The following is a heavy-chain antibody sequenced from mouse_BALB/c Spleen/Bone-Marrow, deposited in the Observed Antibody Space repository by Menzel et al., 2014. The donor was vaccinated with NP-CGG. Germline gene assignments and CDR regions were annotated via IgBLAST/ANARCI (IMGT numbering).Heavy chain of an antibody. CDR2: IRLKSNNYAT. CDR3: TTGFAY. J-gene: IGHJ3*01. CDR1: GFTFSNYW. V-gene: IGHV6-6*02. Sequence: EVKVEESGGGLVQPGGSMKLSCVASGFTFSNYWMNWVRQSPEKGLEWVAEIRLKSNNYATHYAESVKGRLTISRDDSKSSVYLQMNNLRAEDTGIYYCTTGFAYWGQGTLVTVSA.